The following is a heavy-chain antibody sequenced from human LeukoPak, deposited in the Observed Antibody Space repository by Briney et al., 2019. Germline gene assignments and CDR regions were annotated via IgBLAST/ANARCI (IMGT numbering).Heavy chain of an antibody. Sequence: GGSLRLSCAASGFTFNNYGMHWVRQAPGKGLEWMALIWYDGSNKYYADSVKGRFTISRDNSKNTLYLQMNSLRAEDTAVYYCSREYFDWSRNYYYGMDVWGQGATVTVSS. V-gene: IGHV3-33*01. CDR1: GFTFNNYG. D-gene: IGHD3-9*01. CDR2: IWYDGSNK. J-gene: IGHJ6*02. CDR3: SREYFDWSRNYYYGMDV.